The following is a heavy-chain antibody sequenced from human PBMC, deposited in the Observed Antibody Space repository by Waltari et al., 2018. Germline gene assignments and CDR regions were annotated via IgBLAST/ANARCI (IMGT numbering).Heavy chain of an antibody. V-gene: IGHV3-7*01. D-gene: IGHD3-16*01. J-gene: IGHJ4*02. CDR3: ARGMGDY. Sequence: EVQLVESGGGLVQPGGSLRLSCAASGFTFSNYWMSWVRQAPGKGLEWVANIKKDGSEKYYVESVKGRFTISRDNAKNTLYLQMNSLRDEDTAVYYCARGMGDYWGPGTLVTVSS. CDR2: IKKDGSEK. CDR1: GFTFSNYW.